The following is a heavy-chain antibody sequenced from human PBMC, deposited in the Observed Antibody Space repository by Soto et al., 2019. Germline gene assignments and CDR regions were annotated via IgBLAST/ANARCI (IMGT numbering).Heavy chain of an antibody. J-gene: IGHJ4*02. Sequence: GGSLRLSCAASGFTFSSYSMNWVRQAPGKGLEWVSYISSSSDTIYYADSVEGRFTISRDNARTSLYLQMHSLRDADTAVYYCARVCYDISGYPQFDSWGQGTLVTVSS. V-gene: IGHV3-48*02. CDR1: GFTFSSYS. CDR2: ISSSSDTI. CDR3: ARVCYDISGYPQFDS. D-gene: IGHD3-22*01.